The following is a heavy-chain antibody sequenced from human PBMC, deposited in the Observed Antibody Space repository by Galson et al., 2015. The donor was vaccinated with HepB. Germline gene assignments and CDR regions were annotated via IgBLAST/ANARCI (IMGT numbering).Heavy chain of an antibody. V-gene: IGHV1-2*06. CDR1: GYTFTAYY. D-gene: IGHD1-26*01. CDR2: INPNSGGT. Sequence: SVKVSCKASGYTFTAYYIYWVRQAPGQGLEWMGRINPNSGGTNYAQKFQGRVTMTRDTSISTVYMELSRLTSDDTAVYYCARRENDDWGQGTLVTVSS. CDR3: ARRENDD. J-gene: IGHJ4*02.